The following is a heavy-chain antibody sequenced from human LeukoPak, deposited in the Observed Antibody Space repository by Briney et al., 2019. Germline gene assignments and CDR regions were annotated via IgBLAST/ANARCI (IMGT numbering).Heavy chain of an antibody. CDR1: GYTFTSYD. CDR2: INPNSGNT. J-gene: IGHJ4*02. D-gene: IGHD3-10*01. CDR3: ARSPSDIWFGELTHYFDY. V-gene: IGHV1-8*01. Sequence: ASVKVSCKASGYTFTSYDINWVRQATGQGLEWMGWINPNSGNTGYAQKFQGRVTMTRNTSISTAYMELSSLRSEDTAGYYCARSPSDIWFGELTHYFDYWGQGTLVTVSS.